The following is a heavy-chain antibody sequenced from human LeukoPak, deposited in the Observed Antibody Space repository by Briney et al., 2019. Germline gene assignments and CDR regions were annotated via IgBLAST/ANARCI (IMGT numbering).Heavy chain of an antibody. J-gene: IGHJ5*02. CDR1: GGSISSYY. V-gene: IGHV4-59*01. D-gene: IGHD3-3*01. CDR2: IYYSGST. CDR3: ARGSYDFWSGPPHAWFDP. Sequence: SETLSLTCTVSGGSISSYYWSWIRQPPGKGLEWIGYIYYSGSTNYNPSLKSRVTISVDTSKNQFSLKLSSVTAADTAVYYRARGSYDFWSGPPHAWFDPWGQGTLVTVSS.